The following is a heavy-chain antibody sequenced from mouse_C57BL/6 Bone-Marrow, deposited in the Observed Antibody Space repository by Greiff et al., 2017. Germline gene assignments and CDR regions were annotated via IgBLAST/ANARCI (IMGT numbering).Heavy chain of an antibody. V-gene: IGHV5-6*01. CDR2: ISSGGSYT. J-gene: IGHJ1*03. Sequence: EVQRVESGGDLVKPGGSLKLSCAASGFTFSSYGMSWVRQSPDKRLEWVATISSGGSYTYYPDSVRGRFTISRANTKNTLYLQMISLKSTDTAMYYCARHEGYDGYFDVWGTGTTVTVSS. CDR3: ARHEGYDGYFDV. D-gene: IGHD2-2*01. CDR1: GFTFSSYG.